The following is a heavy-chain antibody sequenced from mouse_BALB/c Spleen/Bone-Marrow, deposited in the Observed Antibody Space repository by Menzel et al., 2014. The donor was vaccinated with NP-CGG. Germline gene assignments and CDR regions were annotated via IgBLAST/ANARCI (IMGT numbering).Heavy chain of an antibody. Sequence: VQLQESGPGLVAPSQSLSITCTVSGFSLXSYGVHWVRQPPGKGLEWPGVIWAGGGTNYNSALMSRLSISKDNSKTQALLKINSLQTDDTAMYYCARTYFYGMDYWGQGTSVTVSS. CDR1: GFSLXSYG. CDR3: ARTYFYGMDY. D-gene: IGHD1-1*01. J-gene: IGHJ4*01. CDR2: IWAGGGT. V-gene: IGHV2-9*02.